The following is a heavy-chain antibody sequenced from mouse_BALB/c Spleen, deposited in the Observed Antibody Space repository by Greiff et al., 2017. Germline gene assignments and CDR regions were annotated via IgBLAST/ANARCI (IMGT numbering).Heavy chain of an antibody. CDR1: GFNIKDTY. CDR2: IDPANGNT. CDR3: ARYYYGRYYFDY. Sequence: EVQLQQSGAELVKPGASVKLSCTASGFNIKDTYMHWVKQRPEQGLEWIGRIDPANGNTKYDPKFQGKATITADTSSNTAYLQLSSLTSEDTAVYYCARYYYGRYYFDYWGQGTTLTVSS. V-gene: IGHV14-3*02. J-gene: IGHJ2*01. D-gene: IGHD1-1*01.